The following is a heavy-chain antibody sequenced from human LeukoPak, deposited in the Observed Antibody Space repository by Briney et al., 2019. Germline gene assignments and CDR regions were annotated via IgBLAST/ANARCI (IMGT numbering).Heavy chain of an antibody. D-gene: IGHD3-10*01. V-gene: IGHV3-11*01. CDR1: GFTFSDYY. CDR2: ITSSSTNT. J-gene: IGHJ4*02. Sequence: GGSLRLSCAASGFTFSDYYMTWIRQAPGKGLEWVSYITSSSTNTYYADYADSVKGRFTISRDNAKNSLYLHMNNLRVEDTAVYYGVRDHLGGGAMLRGVPHWGQGTLVTVSS. CDR3: VRDHLGGGAMLRGVPH.